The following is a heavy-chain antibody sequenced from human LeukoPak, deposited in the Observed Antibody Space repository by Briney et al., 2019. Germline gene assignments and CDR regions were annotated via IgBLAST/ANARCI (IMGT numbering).Heavy chain of an antibody. CDR1: GFTFSNYS. Sequence: PGGSLRLSCAASGFTFSNYSMHWVRQAPGKGLEWVAFTRYDGTNKYYADSVMGRFTISRDNSKNTLYLQMNSLRAEDTAVYYCAKDFGYSCDYWGQGTLVTVSS. CDR2: TRYDGTNK. V-gene: IGHV3-30*02. D-gene: IGHD5-18*01. J-gene: IGHJ4*02. CDR3: AKDFGYSCDY.